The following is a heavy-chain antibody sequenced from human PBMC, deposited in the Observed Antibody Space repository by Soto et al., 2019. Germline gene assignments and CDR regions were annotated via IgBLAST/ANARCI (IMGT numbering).Heavy chain of an antibody. CDR1: GFTFSTYW. CDR2: INSDGSSA. CDR3: ARVGVDTTVVDGGYYYYGMDV. D-gene: IGHD5-18*01. V-gene: IGHV3-74*01. J-gene: IGHJ6*02. Sequence: EVQLVESGGGLVQPGGSLRLSCAASGFTFSTYWMHWVRQAPGKGLVRVSRINSDGSSARYADSVKGRFTISRDNAKYTLDMQMNSLRAEDTAVYYCARVGVDTTVVDGGYYYYGMDVWGQGTTVTVSS.